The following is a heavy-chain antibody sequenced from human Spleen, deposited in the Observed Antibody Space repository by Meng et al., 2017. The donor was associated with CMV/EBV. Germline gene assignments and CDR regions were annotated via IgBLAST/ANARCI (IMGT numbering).Heavy chain of an antibody. V-gene: IGHV3-30*02. CDR1: GFTFSSYG. Sequence: GESLKISCAASGFTFSSYGMHWVRQAPGKGLEWVAFIRYDGSNKYYADSVKGRFTISRDNSKNTLYLQMNSLRAEDTAVYYCAKVSGPPGCSGGSCTGKNGMDVWGQGTTVTVSS. CDR2: IRYDGSNK. J-gene: IGHJ6*02. D-gene: IGHD2-15*01. CDR3: AKVSGPPGCSGGSCTGKNGMDV.